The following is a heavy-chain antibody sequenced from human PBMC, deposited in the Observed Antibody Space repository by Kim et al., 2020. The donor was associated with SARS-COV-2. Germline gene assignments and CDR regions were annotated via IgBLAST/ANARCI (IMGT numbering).Heavy chain of an antibody. D-gene: IGHD6-13*01. CDR3: TTAEGKRQQLVRYYYGMDV. CDR1: GFTFSNAW. Sequence: GGSLRLSCAASGFTFSNAWMSWVRQAPGKGLEWVGRIKSKTDGGTTDYAAPVKGRFTISRDDSKNTLYLQMNSLKTEDTAVYYCTTAEGKRQQLVRYYYGMDVWGQGTTVTVSS. V-gene: IGHV3-15*01. CDR2: IKSKTDGGTT. J-gene: IGHJ6*02.